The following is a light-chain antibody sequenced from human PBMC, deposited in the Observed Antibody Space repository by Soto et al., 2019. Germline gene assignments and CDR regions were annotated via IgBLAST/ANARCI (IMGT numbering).Light chain of an antibody. CDR1: QNINTW. Sequence: DIQMTQSPSTLSASVGDRVTISCRASQNINTWLAWYKQQPGKAPQLLIYKASSLESGVPSRFSGSGSGTDFTLTISSLRPYDFVTFYCQQYNDSFPTFGQGTKVEIK. V-gene: IGKV1-5*03. J-gene: IGKJ1*01. CDR3: QQYNDSFPT. CDR2: KAS.